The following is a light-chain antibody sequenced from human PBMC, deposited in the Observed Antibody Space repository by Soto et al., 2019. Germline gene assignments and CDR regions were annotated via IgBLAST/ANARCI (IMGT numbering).Light chain of an antibody. CDR1: QSLSKTY. CDR2: GAS. CDR3: QQYVSPPWT. J-gene: IGKJ1*01. Sequence: ELVLTQSPGTLSLSPGERATLSCRASQSLSKTYLAWYQKKPGQAPRLLIDGASSRATGTPDRFSGSGSGTDFTLTISRLEPEEFAVYYCQQYVSPPWTFGQGTKVEIK. V-gene: IGKV3-20*01.